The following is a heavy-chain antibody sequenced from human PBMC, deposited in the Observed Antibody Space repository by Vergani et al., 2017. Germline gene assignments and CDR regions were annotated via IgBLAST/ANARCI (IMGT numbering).Heavy chain of an antibody. V-gene: IGHV3-21*01. CDR2: ISSSSSYI. J-gene: IGHJ4*02. CDR3: ARDPRTYSSSWNDY. CDR1: GFTFSSYS. D-gene: IGHD6-13*01. Sequence: EVQLVESGGGLVKPGGSLRLSCAASGFTFSSYSMNWVRQAPGKGLEWVSSISSSSSYIYYADSVKGRSTISRDNAKNSLYLQMNSLRAEDTAVYYCARDPRTYSSSWNDYWGQGTLVTVSS.